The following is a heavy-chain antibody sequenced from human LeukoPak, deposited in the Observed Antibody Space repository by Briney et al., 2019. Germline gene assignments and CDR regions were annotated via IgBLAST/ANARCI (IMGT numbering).Heavy chain of an antibody. D-gene: IGHD2-15*01. CDR1: GYSFTSYW. Sequence: GESLKISCKGSGYSFTSYWIAWVRQMPGKGLEWMGIIYPGDSDTRYSPSFQGQVNISADKSISTAYLQWSSLKASDTAKYYCARRTRYCSGGSCYGSYWYFDLWGRGTLVTVSS. CDR3: ARRTRYCSGGSCYGSYWYFDL. J-gene: IGHJ2*01. V-gene: IGHV5-51*01. CDR2: IYPGDSDT.